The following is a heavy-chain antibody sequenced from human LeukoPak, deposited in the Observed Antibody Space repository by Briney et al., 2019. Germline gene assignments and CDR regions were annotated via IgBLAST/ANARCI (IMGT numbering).Heavy chain of an antibody. J-gene: IGHJ4*02. Sequence: GGSLRLSCVASGFIFSNYWMSWVRQVPGEGLEWVSAISGSGGSTYYADSVKGRFTISRDNSKNTLYLQMNSLRAEDTAVYYCAKLGITIFGVERTDYWGQGTLVTVSS. CDR2: ISGSGGST. V-gene: IGHV3-23*01. CDR3: AKLGITIFGVERTDY. D-gene: IGHD3-3*01. CDR1: GFIFSNYW.